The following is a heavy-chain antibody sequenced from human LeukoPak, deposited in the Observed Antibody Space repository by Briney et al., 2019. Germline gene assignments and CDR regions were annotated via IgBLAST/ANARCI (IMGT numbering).Heavy chain of an antibody. J-gene: IGHJ4*02. Sequence: GGSLRLSCATYGFNFDRYTIHWVRQAPGKGLEWVSLAGWAGGTTFYSDSVRDRFTISRDSGRKSVYLQMNSLTTDDTAFYFCAKELDTMFFDYWGQGALVTVSS. D-gene: IGHD3-10*02. CDR3: AKELDTMFFDY. V-gene: IGHV3-43*01. CDR2: AGWAGGTT. CDR1: GFNFDRYT.